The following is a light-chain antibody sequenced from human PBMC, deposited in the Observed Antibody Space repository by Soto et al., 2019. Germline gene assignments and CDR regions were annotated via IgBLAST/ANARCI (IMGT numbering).Light chain of an antibody. CDR2: LTS. CDR1: QSLLQSNGYTY. V-gene: IGKV2-28*01. CDR3: MQALQTPPWT. Sequence: DIVMTQSPLSLPVTPGEPASISCRSSQSLLQSNGYTYLDWYLQKSGQSPQLLIYLTSIRASGVPDRFNGNGSGTDFTLKISKVEAEDVGVYYCMQALQTPPWTFGQGTKVDIK. J-gene: IGKJ1*01.